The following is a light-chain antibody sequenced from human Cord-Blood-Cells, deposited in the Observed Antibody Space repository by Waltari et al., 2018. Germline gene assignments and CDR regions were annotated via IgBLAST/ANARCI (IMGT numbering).Light chain of an antibody. J-gene: IGLJ2*01. CDR1: SSDVGSYNL. CDR3: CSYAGSSTLV. V-gene: IGLV2-23*02. Sequence: QSALTQPASVSGSHGQSITISCTGTSSDVGSYNLVSWYQQHPGKAPKPMIYEVSKRPSGVSNRFSGSKSGNTASLTISGLQAEDEADYYCCSYAGSSTLVFGGGTKLTVL. CDR2: EVS.